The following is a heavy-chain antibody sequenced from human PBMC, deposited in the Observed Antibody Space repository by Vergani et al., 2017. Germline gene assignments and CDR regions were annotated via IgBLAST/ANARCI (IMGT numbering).Heavy chain of an antibody. CDR2: MYYSGST. D-gene: IGHD6-13*01. CDR3: ARATPRPSSSFYNY. Sequence: QLQLQESGPGLVKPSETLSLTCTVSGGSLSISSYYWGWIRQPPGKGLEWIGSMYYSGSTYYNPSLKSRVTISVDTSKNQLSLKLSSVTAADTAVYYCARATPRPSSSFYNYWGQGTLVTVSS. V-gene: IGHV4-39*01. CDR1: GGSLSISSYY. J-gene: IGHJ4*02.